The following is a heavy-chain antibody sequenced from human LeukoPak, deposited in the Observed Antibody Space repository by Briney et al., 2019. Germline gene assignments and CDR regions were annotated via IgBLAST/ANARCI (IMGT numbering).Heavy chain of an antibody. Sequence: GGSLRLSCVASGFTFSSYVMNWVRQAPGKGLEWASYISSGGSTKYYADSVKGRFTISRDNAKNSLYLQMNSLRAEDTAVYYCARAHLLAAASTGDYWGQGTLVIVSS. CDR1: GFTFSSYV. D-gene: IGHD6-13*01. CDR2: ISSGGSTK. V-gene: IGHV3-48*03. J-gene: IGHJ4*02. CDR3: ARAHLLAAASTGDY.